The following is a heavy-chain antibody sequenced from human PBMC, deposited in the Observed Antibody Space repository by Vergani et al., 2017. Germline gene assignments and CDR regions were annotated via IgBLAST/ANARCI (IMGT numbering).Heavy chain of an antibody. CDR2: IKRDGTET. Sequence: EVHLEESGGGLVQPGGSLRLSCAASGFTFGDYYMAWIRLAPGKGLDWVASIKRDGTETFYVDSVKGPFTISRDNAKTTLYLQMNSLRDEDRGVYYCARISGGSAPYLHYWGQGTLVTVAS. V-gene: IGHV3-7*01. CDR3: ARISGGSAPYLHY. CDR1: GFTFGDYY. D-gene: IGHD2-15*01. J-gene: IGHJ1*01.